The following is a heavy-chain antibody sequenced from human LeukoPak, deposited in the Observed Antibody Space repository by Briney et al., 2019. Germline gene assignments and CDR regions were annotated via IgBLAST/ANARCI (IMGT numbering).Heavy chain of an antibody. V-gene: IGHV3-21*04. CDR3: AKEYTGTFSPFPSYFDN. CDR2: ISTTSTYI. D-gene: IGHD1-26*01. Sequence: GGSLRLSCAASGFRFSNYSMSWVRQAPGKGPEWVSSISTTSTYIYYPDSLQGRFTISRVNAKNSLYLQMNSLRAEDTAIYYCAKEYTGTFSPFPSYFDNWGQGTLVTVSS. CDR1: GFRFSNYS. J-gene: IGHJ4*02.